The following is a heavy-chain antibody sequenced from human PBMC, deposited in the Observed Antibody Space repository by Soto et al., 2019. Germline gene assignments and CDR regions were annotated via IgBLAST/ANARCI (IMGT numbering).Heavy chain of an antibody. J-gene: IGHJ3*01. CDR3: ATLPGYSGYDAFDL. CDR2: INPNSGGT. V-gene: IGHV1-2*02. D-gene: IGHD5-12*01. Sequence: ASVKVSCKASGYTFTGYYMHWVRQAPGQGLEWMGWINPNSGGTNYAQKFQGRVTMTRDTSISTAYMELSRLRSDDTAVYYCATLPGYSGYDAFDLLGQGTMVTVSS. CDR1: GYTFTGYY.